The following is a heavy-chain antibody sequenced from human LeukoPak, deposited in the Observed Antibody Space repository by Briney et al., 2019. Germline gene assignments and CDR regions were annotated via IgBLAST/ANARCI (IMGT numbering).Heavy chain of an antibody. Sequence: GGSLTLSCAASGFGFSSYTMNWVRQAPGKGLEWVSSISGSISSKLYAESVKGRFTISRDNAKNSLYLQMNILRAEDTAVYYCVSGSYEGGYYGMDVWGQGTTVTVSS. D-gene: IGHD1-26*01. J-gene: IGHJ6*02. CDR3: VSGSYEGGYYGMDV. CDR1: GFGFSSYT. CDR2: ISGSISSK. V-gene: IGHV3-21*01.